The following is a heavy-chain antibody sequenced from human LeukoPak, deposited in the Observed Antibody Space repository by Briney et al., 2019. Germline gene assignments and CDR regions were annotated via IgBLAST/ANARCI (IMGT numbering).Heavy chain of an antibody. J-gene: IGHJ4*02. CDR1: GFTVSSNY. V-gene: IGHV3-53*01. Sequence: GGSLRLSCAASGFTVSSNYMSWVRQAPGKGLEWVSVIYSGGSTYYADSVKGRFTISRDNSKNTLYLQMNSLRTEDTAVYYCARGGDCSSTSCYRHGDYDYWGQGTLVTVSS. D-gene: IGHD2-2*02. CDR3: ARGGDCSSTSCYRHGDYDY. CDR2: IYSGGST.